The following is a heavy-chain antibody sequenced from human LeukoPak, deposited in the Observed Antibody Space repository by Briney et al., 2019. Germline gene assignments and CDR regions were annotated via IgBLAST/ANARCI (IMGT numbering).Heavy chain of an antibody. D-gene: IGHD6-19*01. V-gene: IGHV3-9*01. Sequence: PGRSLRLSCAASGFTFDDYAMHWVRQAPGKGLEWVSGISWNSGSIGYADSVKGRFTISRDNAKNSLYLQMNSLRAEDTALYYCAKDHYSSGWYWFDPWGQGTLVTVSS. CDR3: AKDHYSSGWYWFDP. CDR1: GFTFDDYA. J-gene: IGHJ5*02. CDR2: ISWNSGSI.